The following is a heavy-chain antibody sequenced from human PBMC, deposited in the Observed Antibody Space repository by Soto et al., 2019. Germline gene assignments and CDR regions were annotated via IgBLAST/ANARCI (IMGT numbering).Heavy chain of an antibody. CDR3: ARGGLLGWFDP. V-gene: IGHV4-4*07. CDR1: GGSISSYY. CDR2: IYTSGST. Sequence: QVQLQGSGPGLVKPSETLSLTCTVSGGSISSYYWNWIRQPAGKGLEWIGRIYTSGSTNYNPSLKSRVTMSIDASKNQFSLNLSSVTAADTAVYYCARGGLLGWFDPWGQGTLFTVSS. J-gene: IGHJ5*02.